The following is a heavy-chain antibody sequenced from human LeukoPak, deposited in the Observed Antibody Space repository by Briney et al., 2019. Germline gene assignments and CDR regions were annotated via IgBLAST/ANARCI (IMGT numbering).Heavy chain of an antibody. J-gene: IGHJ4*02. V-gene: IGHV1-2*02. D-gene: IGHD6-13*01. CDR3: ARGLGIAAAGYLYYFDY. CDR2: INPNNDGT. CDR1: GYTFTVYY. Sequence: ASVTVSFKASGYTFTVYYMHWVRQPPGQGIEWMGWINPNNDGTNYSQKFHVRVTITRDTSISTAYMELSRLRSDDTAVYYCARGLGIAAAGYLYYFDYWGQGTLVTVSS.